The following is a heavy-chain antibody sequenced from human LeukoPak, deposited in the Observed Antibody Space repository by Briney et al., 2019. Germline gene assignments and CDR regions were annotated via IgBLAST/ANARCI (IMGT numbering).Heavy chain of an antibody. CDR2: VSYSGST. CDR3: ARDLVSSHWFDP. D-gene: IGHD2-8*01. Sequence: SETLSLTCTVSGDSISSYYWSWIRQPPGKGLEWIGFVSYSGSTNYNPSLKSRVTISLDTSKNQFSLKLTSVTAADTAVYYCARDLVSSHWFDPWGQGTLVTVSS. V-gene: IGHV4-59*01. CDR1: GDSISSYY. J-gene: IGHJ5*02.